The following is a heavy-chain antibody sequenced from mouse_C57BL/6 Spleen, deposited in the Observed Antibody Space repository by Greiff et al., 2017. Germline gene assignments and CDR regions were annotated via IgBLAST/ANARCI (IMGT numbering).Heavy chain of an antibody. CDR3: ARPHYDYGKFAY. D-gene: IGHD2-4*01. V-gene: IGHV5-6*01. CDR2: ISSGGSYT. Sequence: EVKLQESGGDLVKPGGSLKLSCAASGFTFSSYGMSWVRQTPDKRLEWVATISSGGSYTYYPDSVKGRFTISRDNAKNTLYLQMSSLKSEDTAMYYCARPHYDYGKFAYWGQGTLVTVSA. J-gene: IGHJ3*01. CDR1: GFTFSSYG.